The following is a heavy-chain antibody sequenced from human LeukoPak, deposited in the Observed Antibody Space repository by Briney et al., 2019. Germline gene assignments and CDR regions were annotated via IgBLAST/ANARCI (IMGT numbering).Heavy chain of an antibody. J-gene: IGHJ4*02. D-gene: IGHD5-24*01. CDR2: ISSSGSTI. V-gene: IGHV3-11*01. CDR1: GFTFSDYY. Sequence: GGSLGLSCTASGFTFSDYYMSWIRQAPGKGLEWVSYISSSGSTIYYADSVKGRFTISRDNAKNSLYLQMNSLRAEDPAVYYCARVSRDGYNFDYWGQGTLVTVSS. CDR3: ARVSRDGYNFDY.